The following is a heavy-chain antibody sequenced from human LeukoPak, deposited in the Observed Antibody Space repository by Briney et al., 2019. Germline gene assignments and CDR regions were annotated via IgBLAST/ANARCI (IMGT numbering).Heavy chain of an antibody. J-gene: IGHJ4*02. CDR1: GGSISTSSYN. CDR3: ARHISSGFYEY. Sequence: SETLSLTCTVSGGSISTSSYNWGWIRQPPGKGLEWIGSIYYSGNTYYNPSLKSRVTITLDTSKNQFSLKLSSVTAADTAVYYCARHISSGFYEYWGQGTLVTVSS. V-gene: IGHV4-39*01. CDR2: IYYSGNT. D-gene: IGHD3-22*01.